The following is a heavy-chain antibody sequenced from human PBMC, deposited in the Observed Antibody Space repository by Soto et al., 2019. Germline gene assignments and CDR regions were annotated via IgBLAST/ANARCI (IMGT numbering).Heavy chain of an antibody. CDR2: IWYDGSTK. J-gene: IGHJ4*02. CDR1: GFTFSSHG. V-gene: IGHV3-33*01. CDR3: VRWGNWKVPDH. D-gene: IGHD1-1*01. Sequence: QVQLVESGGGVVQPGTSLRLSCAASGFTFSSHGMHWVRQAPGKGPEWVAVIWYDGSTKYYADSVRGRFSISRDNAKNILYLQMSILRVEDTAVYHCVRWGNWKVPDHWGQGTLVTVSS.